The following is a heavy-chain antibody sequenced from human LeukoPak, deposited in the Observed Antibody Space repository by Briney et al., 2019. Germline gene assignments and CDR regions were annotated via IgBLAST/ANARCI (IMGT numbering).Heavy chain of an antibody. D-gene: IGHD6-19*01. Sequence: PSEALSLTCTVSGGSISSSSYYWGWIRQPPGKGLEWIGSIYYSGSTYYNPSLKSRVTISVDTSKNQFSLKLSSVTAADTAVYYCARHGLERQWLVWDYFDYWGQGTLVTVSS. CDR2: IYYSGST. V-gene: IGHV4-39*01. CDR1: GGSISSSSYY. J-gene: IGHJ4*02. CDR3: ARHGLERQWLVWDYFDY.